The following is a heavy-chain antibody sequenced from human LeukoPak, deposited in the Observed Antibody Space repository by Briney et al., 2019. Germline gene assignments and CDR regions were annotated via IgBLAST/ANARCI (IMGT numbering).Heavy chain of an antibody. V-gene: IGHV1-2*02. J-gene: IGHJ5*02. CDR2: INPNSGGT. D-gene: IGHD3-10*02. CDR3: ARYVRERRDYPYNWFDP. Sequence: GSSVKVSCKASGGTFSSYAISWVRQAPGQGLEWMGWINPNSGGTNYAQKFQGRVTMTRDTSISTAYMELSRLRSDDTAVYYCARYVRERRDYPYNWFDPWGQGTLVTVSS. CDR1: GGTFSSYA.